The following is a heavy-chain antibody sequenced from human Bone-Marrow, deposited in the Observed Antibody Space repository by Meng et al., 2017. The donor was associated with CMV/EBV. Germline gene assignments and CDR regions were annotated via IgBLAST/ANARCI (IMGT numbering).Heavy chain of an antibody. CDR1: GYTFIGYY. CDR2: INPESGGT. CDR3: ARGGQVWCSGINCFLHQFDV. Sequence: ASVKVSCKTSGYTFIGYYIHWVRQAPGQGLEWMGWINPESGGTNSAQKFQDRVTMTRDSSINTAYMDLSSLRPDDTAMYYCARGGQVWCSGINCFLHQFDVWGQGTLVTVSS. V-gene: IGHV1-2*02. D-gene: IGHD2-15*01. J-gene: IGHJ4*02.